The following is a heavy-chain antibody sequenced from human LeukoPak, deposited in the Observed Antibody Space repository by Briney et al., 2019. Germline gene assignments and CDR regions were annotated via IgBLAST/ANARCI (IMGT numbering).Heavy chain of an antibody. V-gene: IGHV4-39*07. CDR1: GDSISSRSYY. J-gene: IGHJ4*02. D-gene: IGHD3-22*01. CDR3: ARDRYYEPLDY. CDR2: ISYTGST. Sequence: SETLSLTCTVSGDSISSRSYYWGWIRQPPGQGLEWIGHISYTGSTYYNPSLKSRVTISVDTSKNQFSLQLRSVTAADTAVYCCARDRYYEPLDYWGQGTLVTVST.